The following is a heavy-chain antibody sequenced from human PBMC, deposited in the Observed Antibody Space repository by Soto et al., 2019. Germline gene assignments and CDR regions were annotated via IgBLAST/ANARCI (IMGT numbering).Heavy chain of an antibody. J-gene: IGHJ6*02. CDR2: IRSKAYGGTT. CDR3: TRDSEDIVLVVAVSDYYYGMDV. CDR1: GFTFGDYA. Sequence: GGSLRLSCTASGFTFGDYAMSWVRQAPGKGLEWVGFIRSKAYGGTTEYAASVKGRFTISRDDSKSIAYLQMNSLKTEDTAVYYCTRDSEDIVLVVAVSDYYYGMDVWGQGTTVTVSS. D-gene: IGHD2-15*01. V-gene: IGHV3-49*04.